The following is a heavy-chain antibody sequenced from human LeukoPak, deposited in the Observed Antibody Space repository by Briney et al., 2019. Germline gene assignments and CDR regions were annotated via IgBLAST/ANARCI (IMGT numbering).Heavy chain of an antibody. V-gene: IGHV1-69*05. J-gene: IGHJ2*01. CDR2: IIPIFGTA. Sequence: SVKVSCKASGGTFSSYAISWLRQAPGQGLEWMGGIIPIFGTANYAQKFQGRVTITTDESTSTANMELSSLRSEDTAVYYCASGPVVTAITLNIDWYFDLWGRGTLVTVSS. D-gene: IGHD2-21*02. CDR1: GGTFSSYA. CDR3: ASGPVVTAITLNIDWYFDL.